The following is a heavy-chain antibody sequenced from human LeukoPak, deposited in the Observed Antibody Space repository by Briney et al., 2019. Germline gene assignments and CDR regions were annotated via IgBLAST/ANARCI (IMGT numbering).Heavy chain of an antibody. Sequence: GESLKISCKGSGYRFTSYWIGWVRQMPGKGLELMGIIYSVDSDTKYSPSLQGQVTMSVDKSINTAYLQWSSLKASDSAIYYCARLAGNNWLDPWGQGTLVTVSS. CDR2: IYSVDSDT. CDR3: ARLAGNNWLDP. CDR1: GYRFTSYW. V-gene: IGHV5-51*01. J-gene: IGHJ5*02.